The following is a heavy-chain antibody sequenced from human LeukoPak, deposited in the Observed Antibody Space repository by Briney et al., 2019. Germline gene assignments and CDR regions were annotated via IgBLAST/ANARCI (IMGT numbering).Heavy chain of an antibody. CDR3: ARGDIIQTYYYDSTGPCFDY. CDR1: GGSISSYY. D-gene: IGHD3-22*01. Sequence: SETLSLTCTVSGGSISSYYWSWIRQPPGKGLEWIGEINHSGSTNYNPSLKSRVTISVDTSKNQFSLKLSSVTAADTAVYYCARGDIIQTYYYDSTGPCFDYWGQGTLVTVSS. J-gene: IGHJ4*02. V-gene: IGHV4-34*01. CDR2: INHSGST.